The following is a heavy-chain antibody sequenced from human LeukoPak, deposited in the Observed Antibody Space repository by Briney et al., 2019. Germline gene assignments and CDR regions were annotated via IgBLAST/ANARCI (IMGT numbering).Heavy chain of an antibody. D-gene: IGHD3-10*01. CDR1: GGSISSYY. CDR2: IYYSGST. V-gene: IGHV4-59*01. CDR3: ARGRPTFYPYPSQWFGDRPGGGDAFDI. Sequence: SETLSLTCTASGGSISSYYWSWLRQPPGKGLEWIGYIYYSGSTNYNPSLKSRVTISVDTSKNQFSLKLSSVTAADTAVYYCARGRPTFYPYPSQWFGDRPGGGDAFDIWGQGTMVTVSS. J-gene: IGHJ3*02.